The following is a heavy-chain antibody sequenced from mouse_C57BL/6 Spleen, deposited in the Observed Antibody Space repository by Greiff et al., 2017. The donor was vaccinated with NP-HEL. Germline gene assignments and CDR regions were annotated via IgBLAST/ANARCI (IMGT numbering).Heavy chain of an antibody. CDR1: GYTFTSYW. CDR3: ARGGDGYGFAY. D-gene: IGHD2-2*01. J-gene: IGHJ3*01. CDR2: IDPSDSYT. Sequence: QVQLQQPGAELVKPGASVKLSCKASGYTFTSYWMQWVKQRPGQGLEWIGEIDPSDSYTNYNQKFKGKATLTVDTSSSTAYMQLSSLTSEDSAVYYCARGGDGYGFAYWGQGTLVTVSA. V-gene: IGHV1-50*01.